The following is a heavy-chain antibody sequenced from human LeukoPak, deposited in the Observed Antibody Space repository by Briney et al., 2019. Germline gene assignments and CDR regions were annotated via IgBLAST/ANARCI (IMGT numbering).Heavy chain of an antibody. V-gene: IGHV3-23*01. Sequence: GGSLRLSCAASGFTFSSYAMSWVRQAPGKGLEWVSAISGSGGSTYYADSVKGRFTISRDNSKNTLYLQMNSLRAEDTAVYYCAKASSLYRGYSYQIFDYWGQGTLVTVSS. CDR3: AKASSLYRGYSYQIFDY. J-gene: IGHJ4*02. D-gene: IGHD5-18*01. CDR1: GFTFSSYA. CDR2: ISGSGGST.